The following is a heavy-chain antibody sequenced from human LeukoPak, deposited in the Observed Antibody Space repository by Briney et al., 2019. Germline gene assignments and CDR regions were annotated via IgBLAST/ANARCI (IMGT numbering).Heavy chain of an antibody. CDR2: INHNGNVK. Sequence: GGTLRLSCAASGFTFSSYWMKWARQARGKGLEWVASINHNGNVKYYVDSVKGRFTISRDNAKNSLYLQMSNLRAEDTAVYFCARGGGFDFWGQGATVTVSS. CDR1: GFTFSSYW. J-gene: IGHJ6*02. CDR3: ARGGGFDF. V-gene: IGHV3-7*03. D-gene: IGHD2-15*01.